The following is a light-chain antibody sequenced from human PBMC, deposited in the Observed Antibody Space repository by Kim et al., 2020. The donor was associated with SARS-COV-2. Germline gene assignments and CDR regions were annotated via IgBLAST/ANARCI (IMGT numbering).Light chain of an antibody. Sequence: EIVLTQSPGTLSLSPGEMATLSCRASHSLSSGYLAWYQQKPGQSPRLLIHSASIRAAGIPARFSGRGSGTDFTLTISRLDSEDFAVYYIQHYSISIPWTFGEGAKVYIK. J-gene: IGKJ1*01. CDR3: QHYSISIPWT. CDR1: HSLSSGY. V-gene: IGKV3-20*01. CDR2: SAS.